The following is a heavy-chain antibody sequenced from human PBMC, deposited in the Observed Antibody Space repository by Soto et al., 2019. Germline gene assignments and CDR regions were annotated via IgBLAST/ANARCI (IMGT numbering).Heavy chain of an antibody. Sequence: EVQLEESGGGLVQPGGSLRLSCAASGFTFSRYWMTWVRQAPGKGLEWVANIKQDASEKYYVDSVKGRFTISRDNAXNSLYLQMNSLRAEDTAVYYCARDHFDVYDPLDLDYWGQGTLVTVSS. CDR2: IKQDASEK. D-gene: IGHD5-12*01. CDR3: ARDHFDVYDPLDLDY. V-gene: IGHV3-7*01. J-gene: IGHJ4*02. CDR1: GFTFSRYW.